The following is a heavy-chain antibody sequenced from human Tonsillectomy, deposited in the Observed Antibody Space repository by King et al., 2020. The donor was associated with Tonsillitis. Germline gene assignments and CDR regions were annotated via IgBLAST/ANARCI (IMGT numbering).Heavy chain of an antibody. J-gene: IGHJ3*02. CDR2: IKSKTDGGTT. D-gene: IGHD3-22*01. V-gene: IGHV3-15*01. CDR1: GFTFSNAW. Sequence: VQLVESGGGLVRPGGSLRLSCAASGFTFSNAWMSWVRQAPGKGLEWVGRIKSKTDGGTTDYAAPVKGRFTISRDDSKNTLYLQMNSLKTEDTAVYYCTTERPSTAAYYDSSGYAFDIWGQGTMVTVSS. CDR3: TTERPSTAAYYDSSGYAFDI.